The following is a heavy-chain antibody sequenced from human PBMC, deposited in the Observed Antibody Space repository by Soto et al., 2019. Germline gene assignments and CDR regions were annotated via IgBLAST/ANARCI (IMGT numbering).Heavy chain of an antibody. CDR2: ISYDGSNK. J-gene: IGHJ1*01. Sequence: GGSLRLSCAASGFTFSSYAMHWVRQAPGKGLEWVAVISYDGSNKYYADSVKGLFTISRDNSKNTLYLQMNSLRAEDTAVYYCAREGDYGDLLGYFQHWGQGTLVTVSS. D-gene: IGHD4-17*01. CDR3: AREGDYGDLLGYFQH. V-gene: IGHV3-30-3*01. CDR1: GFTFSSYA.